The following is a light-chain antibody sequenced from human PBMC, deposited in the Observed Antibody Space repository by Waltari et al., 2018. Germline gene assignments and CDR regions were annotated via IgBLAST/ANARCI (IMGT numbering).Light chain of an antibody. Sequence: QSALTQPASVSGSPGQSITISCTGTSSDIASYNYVSWYQQYPGKAPKLIIYDVTSRPSGVSSRFSGSKSGHTAFLTISGLQAEDEADFFCSSYTTSWTYVFGTGTTVNVL. J-gene: IGLJ1*01. V-gene: IGLV2-14*03. CDR2: DVT. CDR1: SSDIASYNY. CDR3: SSYTTSWTYV.